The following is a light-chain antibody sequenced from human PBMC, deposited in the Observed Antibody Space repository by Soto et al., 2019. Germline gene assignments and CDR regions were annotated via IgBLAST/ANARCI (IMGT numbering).Light chain of an antibody. J-gene: IGKJ5*01. CDR2: LAS. Sequence: DIQMTQSPSSLSAFVGDRVTITCRASQTISNYLNWYQQRPGKAPKLLIYLASSLQSGVPSRFGGSGYGTDFTLNISSLQPEDSATYYCQQSYGPPITFGQGTQVEIK. CDR3: QQSYGPPIT. V-gene: IGKV1-39*01. CDR1: QTISNY.